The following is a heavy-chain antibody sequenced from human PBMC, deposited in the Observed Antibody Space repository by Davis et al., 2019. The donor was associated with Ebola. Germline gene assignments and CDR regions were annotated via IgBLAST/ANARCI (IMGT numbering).Heavy chain of an antibody. CDR1: GDSIRTNDYF. Sequence: SETLSLTCTVSGDSIRTNDYFWGWFRQPPGKGLEWIATIRSSGTTYYSPSLKSRLTISIDPSNNQFSLRVTSMTAEDTAVYYCARLPDADYWGQGTLVTVSS. CDR2: IRSSGTT. V-gene: IGHV4-39*01. J-gene: IGHJ4*02. CDR3: ARLPDADY.